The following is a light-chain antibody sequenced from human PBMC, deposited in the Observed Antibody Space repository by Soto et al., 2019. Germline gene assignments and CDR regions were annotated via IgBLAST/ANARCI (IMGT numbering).Light chain of an antibody. CDR2: DAS. CDR1: QSIGTY. V-gene: IGKV3-11*01. Sequence: EIVLTQSPATLSLSPGDRATLSCRAGQSIGTYLAWYQQKRGQAPSLLIYDASNRATGIPARFRGSGSGTDFTLTISSLEPEDFAVYFCQHRSNSPPTWTFGQGTKVEIK. CDR3: QHRSNSPPTWT. J-gene: IGKJ1*01.